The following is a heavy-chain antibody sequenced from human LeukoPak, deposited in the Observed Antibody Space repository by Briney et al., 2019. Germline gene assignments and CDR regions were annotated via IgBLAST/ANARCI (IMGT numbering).Heavy chain of an antibody. CDR3: ANMGYSYAPGLFDP. CDR2: INHSGST. D-gene: IGHD5-18*01. J-gene: IGHJ5*02. V-gene: IGHV4-34*01. Sequence: SETLSLTCAVYGGSFSGYYWSWIRQPPGKGLEWIGEINHSGSTNYNPSLKSRATISVDTSKNQFSLKLSSVTAADTAVYYCANMGYSYAPGLFDPWGQGTLVTVSS. CDR1: GGSFSGYY.